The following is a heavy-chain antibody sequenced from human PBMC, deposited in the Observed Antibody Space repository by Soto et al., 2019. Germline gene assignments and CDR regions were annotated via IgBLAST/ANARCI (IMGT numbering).Heavy chain of an antibody. Sequence: SVKVSCKASGFTFTSSAVQWVRQARGQRLEWIGWIVVGSGNTNYAQKFQERVTITRDMSTSTAYMELSSLRSEDTAVYYCAADPHWRSGSYADYYYYGMDVWGHGTTVTVSS. CDR1: GFTFTSSA. D-gene: IGHD3-10*01. CDR2: IVVGSGNT. V-gene: IGHV1-58*01. CDR3: AADPHWRSGSYADYYYYGMDV. J-gene: IGHJ6*02.